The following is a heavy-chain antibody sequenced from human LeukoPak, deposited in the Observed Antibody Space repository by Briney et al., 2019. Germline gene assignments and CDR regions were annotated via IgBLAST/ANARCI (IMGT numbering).Heavy chain of an antibody. Sequence: PGGSLRLSCAASGFTFSNYWMTWVRQAPGKGLEWVANIKQDGSEKYYVDSVKGRFSISRDNAKNSLYLQMNSLRAEDTALYYCARWGASSGWYYFDYWGQGTLVTVSS. CDR3: ARWGASSGWYYFDY. CDR1: GFTFSNYW. CDR2: IKQDGSEK. J-gene: IGHJ4*02. V-gene: IGHV3-7*03. D-gene: IGHD6-19*01.